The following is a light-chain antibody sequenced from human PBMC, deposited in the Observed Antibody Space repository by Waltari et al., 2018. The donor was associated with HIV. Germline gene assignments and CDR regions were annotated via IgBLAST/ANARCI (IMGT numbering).Light chain of an antibody. V-gene: IGKV1-39*01. J-gene: IGKJ1*01. CDR1: QNISNY. CDR2: AAS. Sequence: DPVTFNCRTSQNISNYLNWYQQKSGAAPKLLIYAASNLQSGVPSRFFGAGSGTRFSLTITSLQVEDFATYYCQQSYTTPRTFGQGTKVEVK. CDR3: QQSYTTPRT.